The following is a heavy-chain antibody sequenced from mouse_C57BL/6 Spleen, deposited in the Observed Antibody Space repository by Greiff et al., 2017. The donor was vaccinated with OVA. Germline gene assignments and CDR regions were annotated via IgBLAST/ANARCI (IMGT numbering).Heavy chain of an antibody. J-gene: IGHJ4*01. D-gene: IGHD1-1*01. CDR2: IYPGDGDT. CDR3: EREEFNTTVVAPMDY. Sequence: VQLQQSGPELVKPGASVKISCKASGYAFSSSWMNWVKQRPGKGLEWIGRIYPGDGDTNYNGKFKGKATLTADKSSSTAYMQLSSLTSEDSAVYFCEREEFNTTVVAPMDYWGQGTSVTVSS. V-gene: IGHV1-82*01. CDR1: GYAFSSSW.